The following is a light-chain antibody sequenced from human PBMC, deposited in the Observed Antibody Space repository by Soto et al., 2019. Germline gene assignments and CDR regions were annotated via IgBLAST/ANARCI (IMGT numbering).Light chain of an antibody. CDR3: CSYAGSNNV. CDR2: EVT. Sequence: QSVLTQPPSASGSPGQSVTISCTGTSSDVGGYDYVSWYQQHPDKAPKLIIYEVTKRPSGVPDRFSGSKSGNTASLTVSGLQAEDEADYYCCSYAGSNNVFGSGTKLTVL. V-gene: IGLV2-8*01. J-gene: IGLJ1*01. CDR1: SSDVGGYDY.